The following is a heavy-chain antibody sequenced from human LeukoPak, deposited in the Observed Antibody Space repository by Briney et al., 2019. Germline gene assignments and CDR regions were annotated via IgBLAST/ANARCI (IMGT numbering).Heavy chain of an antibody. Sequence: GGSLGLSCAASGFTFSSYGMHWVRQAPGKGLVWVAVISNDGSKKYYADSVKGRFTISRDNSKNTLYLQMNSLRAEDTAVYYCAGAYESSGYDLYPFDIWGQGTMVTVSS. CDR2: ISNDGSKK. CDR3: AGAYESSGYDLYPFDI. CDR1: GFTFSSYG. D-gene: IGHD3-22*01. J-gene: IGHJ3*02. V-gene: IGHV3-30*03.